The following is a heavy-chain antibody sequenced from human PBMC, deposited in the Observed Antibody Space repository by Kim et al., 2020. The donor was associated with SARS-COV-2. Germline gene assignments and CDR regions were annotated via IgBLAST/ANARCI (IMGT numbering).Heavy chain of an antibody. CDR1: GFTFSSYA. CDR3: AKDRGGYSNPIDY. Sequence: GGSLRLSCAASGFTFSSYAMSWVRQAPGKGLEWVSAISGSGGSTYYADSVKGRSTISRDNSKNTLYLQMNSLRAEDTAVYYCAKDRGGYSNPIDYWGQGTLVTVSS. V-gene: IGHV3-23*01. CDR2: ISGSGGST. J-gene: IGHJ4*02. D-gene: IGHD4-4*01.